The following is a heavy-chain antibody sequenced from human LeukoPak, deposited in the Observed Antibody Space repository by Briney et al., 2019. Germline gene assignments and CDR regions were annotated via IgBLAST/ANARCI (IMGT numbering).Heavy chain of an antibody. CDR2: IYYSGTT. J-gene: IGHJ4*02. V-gene: IGHV4-4*02. CDR3: CTWNAAGYSFDY. CDR1: VGSISSGNW. Sequence: KPSGTLSLTCAVSVGSISSGNWWSWIRQRPGKGLEWIGDIYYSGTTYYNPSLRSRVTISVDTSKNQFSLKLRSVTAADTAVYYCCTWNAAGYSFDYWGQGTLVTVSS. D-gene: IGHD1-1*01.